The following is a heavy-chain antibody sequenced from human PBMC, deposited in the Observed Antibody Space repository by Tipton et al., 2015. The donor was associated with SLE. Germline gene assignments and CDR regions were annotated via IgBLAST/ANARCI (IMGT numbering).Heavy chain of an antibody. D-gene: IGHD4-11*01. CDR3: ARSDYTRSSSFDY. V-gene: IGHV1-69*01. J-gene: IGHJ4*02. Sequence: QLVQSGAEVKKPGSSVKVSCKASGGTFSNNAITWMRQAPGQGLEWMGGIIRIFGTANYAQKFQGRVTITADESTGTAYMEVSSLRSGDTAVYFCARSDYTRSSSFDYWGQGTLVTVSS. CDR2: IIRIFGTA. CDR1: GGTFSNNA.